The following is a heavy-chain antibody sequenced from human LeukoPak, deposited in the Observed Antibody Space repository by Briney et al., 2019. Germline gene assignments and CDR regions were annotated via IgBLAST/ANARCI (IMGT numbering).Heavy chain of an antibody. CDR1: GFTFSRFG. J-gene: IGHJ3*02. CDR3: ARGRGSYLRDAFDI. CDR2: IWYDGSNK. V-gene: IGHV3-33*01. Sequence: GRSLRLSCAASGFTFSRFGMHWVRQAPGKGLEWVGVIWYDGSNKEYADSVKGRFTISRDSAKNSLYLQMNSLRAEDTAVYYCARGRGSYLRDAFDIWGQGSMVIVSS. D-gene: IGHD1-26*01.